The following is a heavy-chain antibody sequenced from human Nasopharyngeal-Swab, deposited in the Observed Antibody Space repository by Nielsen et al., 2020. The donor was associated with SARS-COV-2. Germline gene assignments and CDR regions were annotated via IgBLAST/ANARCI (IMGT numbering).Heavy chain of an antibody. D-gene: IGHD2-15*01. CDR2: INPNGGST. CDR1: GYTFTNYY. Sequence: ASVKVSCKASGYTFTNYYMHWVRQAPGQGLELMGIINPNGGSTSYAQKFQGRVTMTRDTSTSTVYMELSSLRSEDTAVYYCARARGGYCSGGSCYFDYWGQGTLVTVSS. J-gene: IGHJ4*02. CDR3: ARARGGYCSGGSCYFDY. V-gene: IGHV1-46*01.